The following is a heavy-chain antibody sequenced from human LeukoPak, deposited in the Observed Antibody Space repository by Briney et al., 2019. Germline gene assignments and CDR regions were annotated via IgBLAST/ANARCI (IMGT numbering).Heavy chain of an antibody. Sequence: GGSMRLSSLASGFTFSSYWMHWVSPVPGKGLVWVSRIKSDGSSTSYADSVKGRFNISRDNVKNMLYLHMNSLRVEDTAVYYCAREVYYGSGNWFDRWGQGTLVTVSS. CDR3: AREVYYGSGNWFDR. J-gene: IGHJ5*02. CDR1: GFTFSSYW. CDR2: IKSDGSST. D-gene: IGHD3-10*01. V-gene: IGHV3-74*01.